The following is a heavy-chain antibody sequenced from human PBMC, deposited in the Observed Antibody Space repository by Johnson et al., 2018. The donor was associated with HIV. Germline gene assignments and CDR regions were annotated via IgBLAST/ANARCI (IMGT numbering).Heavy chain of an antibody. J-gene: IGHJ3*02. CDR3: ARDRAIVVAYDAFDI. Sequence: QVQLVESGGGVVQPGRSLRLSCAASGFTFDDYAMHWVRQTPGKGLEWVAVISYDGSNKYYADSVKGRFTISRDNSKNTLYLQMNSLRPEDTAVYYCARDRAIVVAYDAFDIWGQGTMVTVSS. V-gene: IGHV3-30*04. CDR1: GFTFDDYA. CDR2: ISYDGSNK. D-gene: IGHD3-22*01.